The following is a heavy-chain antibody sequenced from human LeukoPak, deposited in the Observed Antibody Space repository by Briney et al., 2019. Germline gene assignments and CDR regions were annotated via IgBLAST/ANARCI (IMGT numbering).Heavy chain of an antibody. D-gene: IGHD6-13*01. V-gene: IGHV4-39*01. CDR2: IYYSGST. J-gene: IGHJ4*02. CDR3: ARRSSSQPPNY. Sequence: PSETLSLTCTVSGGSISSSSDYWGWIRQPPGKGLEWIGSIYYSGSTYYNPSLKSRVTISVDTSKNQFSLKLSSVTAADTAVYYCARRSSSQPPNYWGQGTLVTVSS. CDR1: GGSISSSSDY.